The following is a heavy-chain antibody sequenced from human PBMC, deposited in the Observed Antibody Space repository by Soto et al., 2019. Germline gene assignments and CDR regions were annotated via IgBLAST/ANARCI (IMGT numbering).Heavy chain of an antibody. CDR1: GGFVSSGSYY. Sequence: QVQLQQWGAGLLKPSETLSLTCAVYGGFVSSGSYYWSWIRQPPGKGLEWIGEMSHSGGTHFNPSLKSRVTISLDTSNSHFALNIYFLTATDTALYYRARVERGTVTTVVDAFDIWGPGTMVTVSS. J-gene: IGHJ3*02. D-gene: IGHD1-1*01. CDR3: ARVERGTVTTVVDAFDI. V-gene: IGHV4-34*01. CDR2: MSHSGGT.